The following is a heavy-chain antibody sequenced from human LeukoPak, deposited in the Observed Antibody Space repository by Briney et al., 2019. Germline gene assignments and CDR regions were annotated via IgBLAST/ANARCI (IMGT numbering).Heavy chain of an antibody. D-gene: IGHD1-26*01. J-gene: IGHJ3*02. Sequence: PGGSLRLSCAASGFTFSRLAMTWVRQAPGKGLEWVSTISSSGTYYADPVRGRFTISRDNSRNTLTLQMNSLRAEDTAVYYCAKAGGVGAPDAFDIWGQGTMVTVSS. CDR3: AKAGGVGAPDAFDI. CDR1: GFTFSRLA. V-gene: IGHV3-23*01. CDR2: ISSSGT.